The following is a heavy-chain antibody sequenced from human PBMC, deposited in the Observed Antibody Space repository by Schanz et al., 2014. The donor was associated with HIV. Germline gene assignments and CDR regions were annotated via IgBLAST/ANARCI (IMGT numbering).Heavy chain of an antibody. Sequence: QVQLQQWGAGLVKSSETLSLTCAVYGGSFNNYYWSWIRQPPGKGLEWIGEINHRGNTNHSPSLKGRVTISVDTSKNQFSLPLSSVTAADTAVFYCARELLTTVTPSFDSWGQGILVTVSS. CDR3: ARELLTTVTPSFDS. V-gene: IGHV4-34*01. CDR1: GGSFNNYY. CDR2: INHRGNT. D-gene: IGHD4-4*01. J-gene: IGHJ4*02.